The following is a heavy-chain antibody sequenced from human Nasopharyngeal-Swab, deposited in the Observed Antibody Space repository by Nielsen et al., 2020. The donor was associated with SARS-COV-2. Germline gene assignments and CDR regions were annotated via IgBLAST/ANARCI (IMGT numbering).Heavy chain of an antibody. Sequence: WIRQPPGKGLEWVSSITSSSSYIYYADPVKGRFTISRDNSRNTLYLQMNSLRAEDTAVYYCARTDSSGYYPVTYYYYGMDVWGQGTTVTVSS. V-gene: IGHV3-21*01. CDR2: ITSSSSYI. J-gene: IGHJ6*02. D-gene: IGHD3-22*01. CDR3: ARTDSSGYYPVTYYYYGMDV.